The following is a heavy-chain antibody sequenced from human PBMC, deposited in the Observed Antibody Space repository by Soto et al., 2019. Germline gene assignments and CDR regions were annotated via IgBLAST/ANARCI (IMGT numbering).Heavy chain of an antibody. V-gene: IGHV3-11*01. Sequence: GGSLRLSCAASGFAFSDYFMSWIRQTPGKGLEWISFISSSSSTISYADSVKGRLTISRDNAKNSLYLQMTILGADDAALYYCVSWPTPYPVDYWGQGTLVPVSS. D-gene: IGHD2-15*01. J-gene: IGHJ4*02. CDR3: VSWPTPYPVDY. CDR2: ISSSSSTI. CDR1: GFAFSDYF.